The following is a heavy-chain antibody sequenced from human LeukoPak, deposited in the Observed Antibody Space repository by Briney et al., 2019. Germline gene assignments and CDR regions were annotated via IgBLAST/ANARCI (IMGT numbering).Heavy chain of an antibody. Sequence: PGGSLRLSCAASGFTFSNYGMHWVRQAPGKGLEWVAVIWYDGSNKYYADSVKGRFTISRDYSKNMLYLQMNSLRAEDTALYYCARDPPHYSSSWYYFDFWGQGTLVTVSS. CDR3: ARDPPHYSSSWYYFDF. CDR1: GFTFSNYG. V-gene: IGHV3-33*01. J-gene: IGHJ4*02. CDR2: IWYDGSNK. D-gene: IGHD6-13*01.